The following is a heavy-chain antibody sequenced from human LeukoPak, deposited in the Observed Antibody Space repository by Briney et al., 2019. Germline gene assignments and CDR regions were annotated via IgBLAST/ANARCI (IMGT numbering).Heavy chain of an antibody. CDR1: GFTFSSYS. CDR3: VRDPDALDF. CDR2: IRSSGSPI. J-gene: IGHJ4*02. Sequence: SGGSLRLSCAASGFTFSSYSMNWVRQAPGNGLEWVSYIRSSGSPIYYADSVRGRFTISRDNAKNSLYLQMNSLRDEDTAVYYCVRDPDALDFWGQGTPVTVSS. V-gene: IGHV3-48*02.